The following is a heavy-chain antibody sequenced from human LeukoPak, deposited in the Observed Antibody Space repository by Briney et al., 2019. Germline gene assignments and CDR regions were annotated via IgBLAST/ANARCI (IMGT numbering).Heavy chain of an antibody. V-gene: IGHV3-30*04. CDR2: ISYDGSRK. J-gene: IGHJ3*02. CDR1: GFTFSTYA. Sequence: PGGSLRLSCAASGFTFSTYAMHWVRQAPGKGLEWVAVISYDGSRKYYADSVKGRFTISRDNSKNTLYLQMNSLRAEDTAVYYCARARSSYGYGDAFDIWGQGTMVTVSS. D-gene: IGHD5-18*01. CDR3: ARARSSYGYGDAFDI.